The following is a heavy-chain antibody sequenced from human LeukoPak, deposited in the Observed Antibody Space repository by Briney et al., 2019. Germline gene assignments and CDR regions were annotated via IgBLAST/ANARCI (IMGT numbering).Heavy chain of an antibody. V-gene: IGHV3-23*01. CDR2: ISGSGGNT. CDR1: GFTFSSYG. CDR3: AKADSYYGSGTYGY. J-gene: IGHJ4*02. D-gene: IGHD3-10*01. Sequence: GGSLRLSFAASGFTFSSYGMSWVRQAPGKGLEWVSAISGSGGNTYYADSVKGRFTISRDNSKNTLYLQMNSLRAEDTAVYYCAKADSYYGSGTYGYWGQGTLVTVSS.